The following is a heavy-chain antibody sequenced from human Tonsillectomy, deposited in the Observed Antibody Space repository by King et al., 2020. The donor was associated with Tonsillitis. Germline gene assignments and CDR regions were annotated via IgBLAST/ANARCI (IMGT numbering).Heavy chain of an antibody. CDR3: ARDEAHYGSGSSPRAGINWYFDL. CDR1: GYTFTGYY. J-gene: IGHJ2*01. D-gene: IGHD3-10*01. Sequence: QLVQSGAEVKKPGASVKVSCKASGYTFTGYYMHWVRQAPGQGLEWMGWINPNSGGTNYAQKFQGRVTMTRDTSISTAYMELSRLRSDDTAVYYCARDEAHYGSGSSPRAGINWYFDLWGRGTLVTVSS. CDR2: INPNSGGT. V-gene: IGHV1-2*02.